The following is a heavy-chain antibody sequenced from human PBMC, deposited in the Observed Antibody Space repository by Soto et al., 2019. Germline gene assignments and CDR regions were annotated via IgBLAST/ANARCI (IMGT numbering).Heavy chain of an antibody. D-gene: IGHD3-10*01. CDR1: GYSFSTYA. CDR2: IHGDNGNT. CDR3: AREPVRPRLPPELYVDV. Sequence: QVPLVQSGAEVKKPRASVKVSCKASGYSFSTYAMNWVRQAPGQGLEWMGWIHGDNGNTKYSQKFQGRVTITRDTSASTSTSYIEVSSLRSEDTGVYYCAREPVRPRLPPELYVDVWGEETTVTVSS. J-gene: IGHJ6*03. V-gene: IGHV1-3*01.